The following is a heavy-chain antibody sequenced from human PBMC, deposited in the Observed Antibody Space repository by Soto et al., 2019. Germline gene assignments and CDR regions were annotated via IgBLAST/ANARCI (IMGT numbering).Heavy chain of an antibody. CDR2: IHYTGTT. J-gene: IGHJ6*02. CDR3: ARLAAITTIRGYKYRSMDV. V-gene: IGHV4-59*01. CDR1: GGSINNYY. D-gene: IGHD5-12*01. Sequence: SETLSLTCAVSGGSINNYYWSWIRQPPGKELEWIGYIHYTGTTNYCPSLKSRVTISVDTSKNQFSLKLSSVTAADTGEYFCARLAAITTIRGYKYRSMDVWGQGTTVTVSS.